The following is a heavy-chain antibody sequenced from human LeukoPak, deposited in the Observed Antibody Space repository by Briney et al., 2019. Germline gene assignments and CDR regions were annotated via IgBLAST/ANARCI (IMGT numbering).Heavy chain of an antibody. CDR3: ARGRRYYYGSGSYNWFVP. Sequence: SETLSLTCAVYGGSFSGYYWSWIRQPRWEPLERIGEINHNGSTNYNPSLKSRVTISVDTSKNQFSLKLSSVTAADTAVYYCARGRRYYYGSGSYNWFVPWGQGTLVTVSS. J-gene: IGHJ5*02. CDR2: INHNGST. D-gene: IGHD3-10*01. V-gene: IGHV4-34*01. CDR1: GGSFSGYY.